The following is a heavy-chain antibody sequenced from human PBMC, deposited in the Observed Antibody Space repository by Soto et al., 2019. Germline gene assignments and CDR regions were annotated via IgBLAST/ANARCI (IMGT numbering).Heavy chain of an antibody. J-gene: IGHJ4*02. D-gene: IGHD1-1*01. CDR2: ISSDGLST. CDR3: ARGSAWPWTKIEY. Sequence: GGSLRLSCSASGFTFSTYAMYWVRLAPGMGLEYVSAISSDGLSTYYLDSVRGRFTISRDQSKNTVSLQMGSLRGEDTAVYYCARGSAWPWTKIEYWGQGTLVTVPS. CDR1: GFTFSTYA. V-gene: IGHV3-64*02.